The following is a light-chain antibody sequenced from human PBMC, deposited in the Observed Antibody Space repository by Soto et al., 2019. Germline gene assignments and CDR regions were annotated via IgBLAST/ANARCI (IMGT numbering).Light chain of an antibody. V-gene: IGKV3-20*01. CDR2: GAS. CDR1: QSVSSSY. J-gene: IGKJ3*01. CDR3: QQYGSSPRGFT. Sequence: EIVLTQSPGTLSLSPGERATLSCRASQSVSSSYLAWYQQKPGQAPRLLIYGASSRATGIPDRFSGSGSGTDFTLTISRLEPEAFAVYYCQQYGSSPRGFTFGPGTKVDIK.